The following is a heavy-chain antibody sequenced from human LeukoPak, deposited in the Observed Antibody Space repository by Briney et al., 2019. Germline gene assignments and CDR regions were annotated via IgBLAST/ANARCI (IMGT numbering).Heavy chain of an antibody. V-gene: IGHV1-8*01. Sequence: GASVNVSCKASGYTFTSYDINWVRQATGQGLEWMGWMNPNSGNTGYAQKFQGRVTMTRNTSISTAYMELSSLRSEDTAVYYCARAVNDGSPENSDYWGQGTLVTVSS. J-gene: IGHJ4*02. D-gene: IGHD1-26*01. CDR2: MNPNSGNT. CDR1: GYTFTSYD. CDR3: ARAVNDGSPENSDY.